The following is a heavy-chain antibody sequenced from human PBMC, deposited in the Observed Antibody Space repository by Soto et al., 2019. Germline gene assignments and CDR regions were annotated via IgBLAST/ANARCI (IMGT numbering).Heavy chain of an antibody. Sequence: EVQLLESGGGLVQPGGSLRLSCAASGFTFSAYAMTWVRRAPGKGLEWVSDITRSGDSGGYADSVRGRFTICRDTAKNTVYLQMNSLRAEATVVYYCAKDPFGVRPDAFDVWGQGTMVIVSS. CDR2: ITRSGDSG. J-gene: IGHJ3*01. V-gene: IGHV3-23*01. CDR1: GFTFSAYA. CDR3: AKDPFGVRPDAFDV. D-gene: IGHD3-16*01.